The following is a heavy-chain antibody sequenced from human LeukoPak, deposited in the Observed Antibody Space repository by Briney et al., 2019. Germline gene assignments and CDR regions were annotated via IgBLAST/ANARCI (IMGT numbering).Heavy chain of an antibody. CDR1: GGSITSSSYY. V-gene: IGHV4-39*01. CDR3: ARHRSSPLYYFDY. Sequence: SETLSLTCTVSGGSITSSSYYWGWIRQPPGKGLEWIGSIYYSGSTYYNPSLKSRVTISVDTSKNQFSLKLSSVTAADTAVYYCARHRSSPLYYFDYWGQGTLVTVSS. D-gene: IGHD6-13*01. CDR2: IYYSGST. J-gene: IGHJ4*02.